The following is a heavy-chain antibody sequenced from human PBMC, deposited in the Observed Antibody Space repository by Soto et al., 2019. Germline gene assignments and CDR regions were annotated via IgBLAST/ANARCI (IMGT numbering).Heavy chain of an antibody. CDR1: GGSFSGYY. Sequence: LSLTCAVYGGSFSGYYWSWIRQPPGKGLEWIGEINHSGSTNYNPSLKSRVTISVDTSKNQFSLKLSSVTAADTAVYYCARGRIAAYYHYYMDVWGKGTTVTVSS. J-gene: IGHJ6*03. V-gene: IGHV4-34*01. D-gene: IGHD6-13*01. CDR2: INHSGST. CDR3: ARGRIAAYYHYYMDV.